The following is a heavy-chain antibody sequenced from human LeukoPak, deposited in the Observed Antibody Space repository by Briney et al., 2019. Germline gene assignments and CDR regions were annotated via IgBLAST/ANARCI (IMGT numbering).Heavy chain of an antibody. CDR2: INHSGNT. D-gene: IGHD2-15*01. Sequence: SETLSLTCAVYGGSFSGYYWSWIRQAPGKGLEWIGEINHSGNTNYNPSLESRVTISLDTSKNQFSLKLNSVTAADTVVYYCVTEPGYCTGGRCYGGWFDPWGQGTLVTVSS. J-gene: IGHJ5*02. V-gene: IGHV4-34*01. CDR1: GGSFSGYY. CDR3: VTEPGYCTGGRCYGGWFDP.